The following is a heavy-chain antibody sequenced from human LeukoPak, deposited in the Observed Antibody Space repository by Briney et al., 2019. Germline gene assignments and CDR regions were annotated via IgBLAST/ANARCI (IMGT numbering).Heavy chain of an antibody. D-gene: IGHD3-3*01. CDR2: ISSSSSTI. CDR1: GFTFSSYS. J-gene: IGHJ3*02. V-gene: IGHV3-48*01. Sequence: GGSLRLSCAASGFTFSSYSMNWVRQAPGKGLEWVSYISSSSSTIYYADSVKGRFTISRDNAKNSLYLQMNSLRAEDTAVYYCARDKTLITIFGVVADAFDIWGQGTMVTVSS. CDR3: ARDKTLITIFGVVADAFDI.